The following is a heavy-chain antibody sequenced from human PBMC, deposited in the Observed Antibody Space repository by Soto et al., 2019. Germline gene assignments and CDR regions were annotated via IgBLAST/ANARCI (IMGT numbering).Heavy chain of an antibody. D-gene: IGHD2-15*01. V-gene: IGHV3-33*05. CDR1: AFTFSSYG. CDR3: ARESHCSGASCYYSGGYYYYGMDV. J-gene: IGHJ6*02. CDR2: ISYDGSNK. Sequence: QVQLVESGGGVVQPGRSLRLSCAASAFTFSSYGMNWVRQAPGKGLEWVAVISYDGSNKYYADSVKGRFTISRDNSQTTLFLQMTSLIAEDTAVYYCARESHCSGASCYYSGGYYYYGMDVWGQGTTVTVSS.